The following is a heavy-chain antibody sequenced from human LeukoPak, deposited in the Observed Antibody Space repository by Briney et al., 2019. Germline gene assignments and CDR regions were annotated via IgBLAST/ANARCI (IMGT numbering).Heavy chain of an antibody. V-gene: IGHV4-59*08. J-gene: IGHJ4*02. CDR3: ACGHSSSWYRD. CDR1: GGSISSYY. CDR2: IYYGGST. Sequence: SETLSLTCTVSGGSISSYYWSWIRQPPGKGLEWIGYIYYGGSTNYNPSLKSRVTISVDTSKNQFSLKLSSVTAADTAVYYCACGHSSSWYRDWGQGTLVTVSS. D-gene: IGHD6-13*01.